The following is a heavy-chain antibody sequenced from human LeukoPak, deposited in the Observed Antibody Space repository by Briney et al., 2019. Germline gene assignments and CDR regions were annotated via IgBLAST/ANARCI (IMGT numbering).Heavy chain of an antibody. V-gene: IGHV3-23*01. CDR3: AKGYSGSGTYMYYFDY. D-gene: IGHD3-10*01. CDR1: EFSVSDYA. CDR2: ITYSGGST. J-gene: IGHJ4*02. Sequence: PGGSLRVSCAASEFSVSDYAMNWVRQAPGKGLEWVSTITYSGGSTYYAESVKDRFTISRDNSKNTLYLQMNSLRAEDMAVYYCAKGYSGSGTYMYYFDYWGQATLVTVSS.